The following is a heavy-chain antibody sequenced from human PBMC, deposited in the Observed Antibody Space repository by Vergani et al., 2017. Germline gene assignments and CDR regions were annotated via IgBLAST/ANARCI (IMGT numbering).Heavy chain of an antibody. CDR1: GGSISSGGYY. Sequence: QVQLQESGPGLVKPSQTLSLTCTVSGGSISSGGYYWSWFRQHPGKGLEWIGYIYYSGRTYYNPSLKSLVTISVDTSKNQFSLKLSSVTAADTAVYYCARTLSRGGTLFDIWGQGTMVTVSS. CDR3: ARTLSRGGTLFDI. J-gene: IGHJ3*02. D-gene: IGHD1-26*01. CDR2: IYYSGRT. V-gene: IGHV4-31*01.